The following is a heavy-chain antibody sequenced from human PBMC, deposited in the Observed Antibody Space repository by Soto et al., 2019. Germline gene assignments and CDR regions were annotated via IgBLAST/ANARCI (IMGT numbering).Heavy chain of an antibody. CDR2: INAGNGNT. J-gene: IGHJ5*02. Sequence: GASVKVSCKASGYTFATYAMHWVRQAPGQRLEWMGWINAGNGNTKYSQKFQGRVTITRDTSASTAYMELSSLRSEDTAVYYCARVGNSSGYYSVNWFDPWGQGTLVTV. V-gene: IGHV1-3*01. CDR3: ARVGNSSGYYSVNWFDP. D-gene: IGHD3-22*01. CDR1: GYTFATYA.